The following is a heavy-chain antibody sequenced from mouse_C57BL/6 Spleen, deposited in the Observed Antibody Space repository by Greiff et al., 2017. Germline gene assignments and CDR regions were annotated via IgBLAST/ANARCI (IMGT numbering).Heavy chain of an antibody. CDR3: ARNYYGSSYDWFAY. Sequence: DVQLQESGPGLVKPSQSLSLTCSVTGYSITSGYYWNWIRQFPGNKLEWMGYISYDGSNNYNPSLKNRISITRDTSKNQFFLKLNSVTTEDTATYYCARNYYGSSYDWFAYWGQGTLVTVSA. CDR2: ISYDGSN. CDR1: GYSITSGYY. V-gene: IGHV3-6*01. J-gene: IGHJ3*01. D-gene: IGHD1-1*01.